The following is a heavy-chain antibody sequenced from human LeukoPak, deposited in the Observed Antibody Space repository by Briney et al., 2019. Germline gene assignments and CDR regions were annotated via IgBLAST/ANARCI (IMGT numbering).Heavy chain of an antibody. J-gene: IGHJ3*02. Sequence: SQTLSLTCTVSGGSITNLNYYWTWIRQPAGKRMEWIGRIYTSGGTNYNPSLKSRVTMSVDKSKDQISLNLASLTAANTALYYCAGRGSSSGTFDIWGPGTFVTVSS. CDR2: IYTSGGT. V-gene: IGHV4-61*02. CDR3: AGRGSSSGTFDI. CDR1: GGSITNLNYY. D-gene: IGHD2-2*01.